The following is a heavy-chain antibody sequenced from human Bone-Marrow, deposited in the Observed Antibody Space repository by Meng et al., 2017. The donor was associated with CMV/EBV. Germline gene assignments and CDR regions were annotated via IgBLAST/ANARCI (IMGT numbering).Heavy chain of an antibody. D-gene: IGHD4-17*01. CDR3: ARGGDDYGDSNEDYGMDV. J-gene: IGHJ6*02. V-gene: IGHV4-39*07. Sequence: GSLRLSCTVSGGSISSSSYYWGWIRQPPGKGLEWIGSIYYSGSTYYNPSLKSRVTISVDTSKNQFSLKLSSVTAADPAVYYCARGGDDYGDSNEDYGMDVWGQGTTVTVSS. CDR2: IYYSGST. CDR1: GGSISSSSYY.